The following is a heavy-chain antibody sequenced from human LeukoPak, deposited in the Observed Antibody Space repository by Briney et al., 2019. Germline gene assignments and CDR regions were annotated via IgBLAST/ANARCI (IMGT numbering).Heavy chain of an antibody. CDR2: INHSGST. D-gene: IGHD5-24*01. CDR3: ASGKRWPLQSS. Sequence: PGGSLRLSCAASGFTFSSYAMSWIRQPPGKGLEWIGEINHSGSTNYNPSLKSRVTISVDTSKNQFSLKLSSVTAADTAVYYCASGKRWPLQSSWGQGTLVTVSS. CDR1: GFTFSSYA. J-gene: IGHJ4*02. V-gene: IGHV4-34*01.